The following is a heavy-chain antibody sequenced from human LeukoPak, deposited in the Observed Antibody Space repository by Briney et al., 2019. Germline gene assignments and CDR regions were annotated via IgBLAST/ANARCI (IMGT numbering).Heavy chain of an antibody. CDR3: ARSIAAAAIAFDY. Sequence: ASVKVSCKASGYTFTSYYMHWVRQAPGQGLEWMGTINPSGGSTSFAQKFQGRVTMTRDTSTSTVYMELSSLRSEDTAVYYCARSIAAAAIAFDYWGQGTLVTVSS. D-gene: IGHD6-13*01. J-gene: IGHJ4*02. V-gene: IGHV1-46*01. CDR1: GYTFTSYY. CDR2: INPSGGST.